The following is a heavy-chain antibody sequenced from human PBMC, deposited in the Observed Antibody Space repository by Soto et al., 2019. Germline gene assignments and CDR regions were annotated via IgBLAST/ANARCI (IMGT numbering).Heavy chain of an antibody. V-gene: IGHV4-34*01. CDR2: INHSGST. Sequence: QVQLQQWGAGLLKPSETLSLTCAVYGGSFSGYYWSWIRQPPGKGLEWIGEINHSGSTNYNPSLKSRVTISVDTSKNQFSLKLSSVTAADTAVYYCARGSPAAAGPGAHLNFDYWGQGTLVTVSS. CDR3: ARGSPAAAGPGAHLNFDY. D-gene: IGHD6-13*01. CDR1: GGSFSGYY. J-gene: IGHJ4*02.